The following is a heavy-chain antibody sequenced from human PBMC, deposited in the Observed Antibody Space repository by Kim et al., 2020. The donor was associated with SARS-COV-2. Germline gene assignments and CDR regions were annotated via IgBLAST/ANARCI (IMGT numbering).Heavy chain of an antibody. V-gene: IGHV3-23*01. Sequence: GGSLRLSCAASGFTFSSYAMSWVRQAPGKGLEWVSAISGSGGSTYYADSVKGRFTISRDNSKNTLYLQMNSLRAEDTAVYYCAKWMVATIPRNHLFDYWGQGTLVTVSS. CDR2: ISGSGGST. CDR1: GFTFSSYA. D-gene: IGHD5-12*01. CDR3: AKWMVATIPRNHLFDY. J-gene: IGHJ4*02.